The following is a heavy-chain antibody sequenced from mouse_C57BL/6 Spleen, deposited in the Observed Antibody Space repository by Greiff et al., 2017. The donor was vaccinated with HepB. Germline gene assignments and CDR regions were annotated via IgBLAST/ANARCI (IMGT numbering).Heavy chain of an antibody. Sequence: QLQQSGAELARPGASVKMSCKASGYTFTSYTMHWVKQRPGQGLEWIGYINPSSGYTKYNQKFKDKATLTADKSSSTAYMQLSSRTSEDSAVYYCARGGGPYLDYWGQGTTLTVAS. CDR3: ARGGGPYLDY. CDR1: GYTFTSYT. CDR2: INPSSGYT. J-gene: IGHJ2*01. V-gene: IGHV1-4*01.